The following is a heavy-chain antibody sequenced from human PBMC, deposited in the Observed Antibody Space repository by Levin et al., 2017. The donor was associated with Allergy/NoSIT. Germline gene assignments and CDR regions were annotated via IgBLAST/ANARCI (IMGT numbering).Heavy chain of an antibody. V-gene: IGHV4-39*01. CDR2: IDYSRST. CDR3: ATTQVSKTYYFDY. Sequence: SETLSLTCTVSGASISSSPYYWAWIRQPPGKGLEWIGSIDYSRSTYYRSSLKSRVTISADTSRNQFSLKLSSVTAADTAVYYCATTQVSKTYYFDYWGQGTLVTVSS. J-gene: IGHJ4*02. CDR1: GASISSSPYY.